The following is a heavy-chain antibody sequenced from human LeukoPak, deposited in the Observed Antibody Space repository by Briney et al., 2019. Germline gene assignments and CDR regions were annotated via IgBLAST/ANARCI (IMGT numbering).Heavy chain of an antibody. J-gene: IGHJ4*02. CDR1: GFTFSSYAM. D-gene: IGHD2-15*01. CDR2: IYHSGST. V-gene: IGHV4-4*02. CDR3: ARDYCSGGSCFDY. Sequence: GSLRLSCAASGFTFSSYAMSWVRQPPGKGLEWIGEIYHSGSTNYNPSLKSRVTISVDKSKNQFSLKLSSVTAADTAVYYCARDYCSGGSCFDYWGQGTLVTVSS.